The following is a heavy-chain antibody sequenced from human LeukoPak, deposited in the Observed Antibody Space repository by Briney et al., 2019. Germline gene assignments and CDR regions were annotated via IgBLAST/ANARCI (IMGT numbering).Heavy chain of an antibody. J-gene: IGHJ4*02. CDR1: GYTFTSYD. Sequence: EASVKVSCKASGYTFTSYDINWVRQATGQGLEWMGWISAYNGNTNYAQKLQGRVTMTTDTSTSTAYMELRSLRSDDTAVYYCARHGGYGGNFDYWGQGTLVTVSS. CDR3: ARHGGYGGNFDY. D-gene: IGHD4-23*01. V-gene: IGHV1-18*01. CDR2: ISAYNGNT.